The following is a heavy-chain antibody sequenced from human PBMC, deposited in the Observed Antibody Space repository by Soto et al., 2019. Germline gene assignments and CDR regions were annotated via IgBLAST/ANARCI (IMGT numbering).Heavy chain of an antibody. CDR2: INLNSGGT. Sequence: SVKVSCKASGYTFTGHYMHWVRQAPGQGLEWMGWINLNSGGTNYAQKFQGRVTMTRDTSITTAYMEVNRLTSDDTAVYYCGRSGRLDYFDYWGQGTLVTVSS. D-gene: IGHD3-3*01. V-gene: IGHV1-2*02. CDR3: GRSGRLDYFDY. CDR1: GYTFTGHY. J-gene: IGHJ4*02.